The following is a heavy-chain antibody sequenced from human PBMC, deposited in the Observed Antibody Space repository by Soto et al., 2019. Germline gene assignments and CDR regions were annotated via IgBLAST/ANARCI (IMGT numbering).Heavy chain of an antibody. CDR2: IKQDGSEK. D-gene: IGHD4-17*01. Sequence: EVQLVESGGGLVQPGGSLRLSCAASGFTFSSYWMSWVRQAPGKGLEWVANIKQDGSEKYYVDSVKGRFTISRYNAKNSRYLQMNSLRAEDTAVYYCARGAYGDYGVYYYYYYMDVWCKGTTVTVSS. CDR3: ARGAYGDYGVYYYYYYMDV. V-gene: IGHV3-7*01. J-gene: IGHJ6*03. CDR1: GFTFSSYW.